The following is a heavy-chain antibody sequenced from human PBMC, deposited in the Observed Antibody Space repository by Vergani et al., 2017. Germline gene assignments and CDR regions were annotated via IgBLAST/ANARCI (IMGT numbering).Heavy chain of an antibody. Sequence: QVQLQQWGGGLLKPSETLSLTCVVNGESFTSYHWTWIRQSPGEGLEWVGDIDHTGRPDYNPSLKSRLTMSVDKSRNQFSLTLNLVTATDTAIYFCARVNTETNGHLYYYYYMDVWGQGTAVTVS. D-gene: IGHD4-11*01. V-gene: IGHV4-34*01. CDR1: GESFTSYH. J-gene: IGHJ6*03. CDR2: IDHTGRP. CDR3: ARVNTETNGHLYYYYYMDV.